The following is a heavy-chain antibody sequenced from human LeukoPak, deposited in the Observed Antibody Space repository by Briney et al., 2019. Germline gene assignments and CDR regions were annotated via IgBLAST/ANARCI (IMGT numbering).Heavy chain of an antibody. J-gene: IGHJ4*02. Sequence: GGSLRLSCAASGFTFSSYAMHWVRQAPGKGLEWVAVISYDGSNKYYADSVKGRFTISRDNSKNTLYLQMNSLRAEDTAVYYCASHSEGQWLALDYWGQGTLVTVSS. CDR3: ASHSEGQWLALDY. D-gene: IGHD6-19*01. V-gene: IGHV3-30-3*01. CDR2: ISYDGSNK. CDR1: GFTFSSYA.